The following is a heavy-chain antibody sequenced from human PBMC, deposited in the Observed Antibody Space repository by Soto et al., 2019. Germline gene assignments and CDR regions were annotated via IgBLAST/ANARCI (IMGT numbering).Heavy chain of an antibody. J-gene: IGHJ5*02. CDR2: IGNAGDT. CDR1: GFTFSGSD. V-gene: IGHV3-13*01. CDR3: VRGWFYGFHA. D-gene: IGHD3-9*01. Sequence: EVQLVESGGGLVQPGGSLRLSCAASGFTFSGSDMHWVRQGPGKRLEWVSSIGNAGDTYYPVSVNGRFTISRDNAKDSLYLQMNTLRDEDTAVYYCVRGWFYGFHAWRQGTLVTVSS.